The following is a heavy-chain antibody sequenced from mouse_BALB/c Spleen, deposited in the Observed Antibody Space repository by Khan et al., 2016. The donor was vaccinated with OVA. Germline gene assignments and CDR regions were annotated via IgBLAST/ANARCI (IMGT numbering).Heavy chain of an antibody. CDR1: GFDFSRYW. J-gene: IGHJ4*01. V-gene: IGHV4-1*02. D-gene: IGHD1-1*01. CDR3: ASHLLCSFDV. Sequence: EVQLQESGGGLVQPGGSLTLSCAASGFDFSRYWMNWVRQAPGKGLEWIGEINPDSGTINYTPSLKDKFILSRDNAKNTLYLQMSRVRSEDTALYYFASHLLCSFDVWGRGTTVTVSA. CDR2: INPDSGTI.